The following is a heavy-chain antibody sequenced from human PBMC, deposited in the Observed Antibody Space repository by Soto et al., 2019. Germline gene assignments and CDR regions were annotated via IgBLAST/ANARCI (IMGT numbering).Heavy chain of an antibody. D-gene: IGHD1-26*01. Sequence: GGSLRLSCAASGFIFSGYAMNWVRHVPGKGLQWVSSISGSGGMTYYTDSVKGRFTISRDNSKNTVYVQMSSLRDDDTAIYYCAKDRGLTGGTPDIWGQGTMVTVSS. CDR2: ISGSGGMT. CDR3: AKDRGLTGGTPDI. V-gene: IGHV3-23*01. CDR1: GFIFSGYA. J-gene: IGHJ3*02.